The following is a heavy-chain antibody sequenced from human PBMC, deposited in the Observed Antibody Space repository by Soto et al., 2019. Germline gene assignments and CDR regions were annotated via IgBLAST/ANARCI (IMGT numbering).Heavy chain of an antibody. CDR2: IDYRGST. CDR3: ARSTGGYSYGFGWFDP. CDR1: GGSISSSTYY. V-gene: IGHV4-39*01. J-gene: IGHJ5*02. Sequence: QLQLQESGPGLVKPSETVSLTCTVSGGSISSSTYYWGWIRQPPGKGLEGIGSIDYRGSTYYNASLKSRVTISVDTSKNQVALELRSVTAADTAVYYCARSTGGYSYGFGWFDPWGQGTLVTVSS. D-gene: IGHD5-18*01.